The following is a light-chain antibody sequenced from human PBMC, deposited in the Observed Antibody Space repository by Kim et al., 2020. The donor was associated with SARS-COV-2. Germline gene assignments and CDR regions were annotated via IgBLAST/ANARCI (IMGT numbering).Light chain of an antibody. Sequence: PGQSVTIPCTGTSSDVGGYNYVSWYQQHPGKAPKLMIYDVSKRPSGVPDRFSGSKSGNTASLTISGLQAEDEADYYCCSYAGSWVFGGGTQLTVL. CDR1: SSDVGGYNY. J-gene: IGLJ3*02. CDR3: CSYAGSWV. CDR2: DVS. V-gene: IGLV2-11*01.